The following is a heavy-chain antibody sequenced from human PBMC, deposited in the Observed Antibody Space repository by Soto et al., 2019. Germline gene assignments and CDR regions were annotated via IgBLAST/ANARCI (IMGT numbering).Heavy chain of an antibody. D-gene: IGHD1-26*01. J-gene: IGHJ4*02. CDR2: IYYTGST. CDR1: GGSISSGTYT. CDR3: ARHERAGSTDHPYHFDY. V-gene: IGHV4-39*01. Sequence: SETLSLTCTVSGGSISSGTYTWGWIRQPPGKGLEWIGSIYYTGSTYYNPSLKSRVTISVDTSKNQFSLRLSSVTAADTALYYCARHERAGSTDHPYHFDYWGQGTLVTVSS.